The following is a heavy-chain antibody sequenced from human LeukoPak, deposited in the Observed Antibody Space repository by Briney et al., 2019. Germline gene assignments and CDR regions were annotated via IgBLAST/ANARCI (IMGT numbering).Heavy chain of an antibody. Sequence: PSETLSLTCTVSDYSISSGYYWGWIWQPPGKGLEWIGTIYYSGSTHYSPSLKSRVSISLDTSRNKFSLKLSSVTAADTAVYYCARVGAGWSGTYYFDYWSQGTLVTVSS. CDR2: IYYSGST. CDR3: ARVGAGWSGTYYFDY. J-gene: IGHJ4*02. CDR1: DYSISSGYY. D-gene: IGHD3-3*01. V-gene: IGHV4-38-2*02.